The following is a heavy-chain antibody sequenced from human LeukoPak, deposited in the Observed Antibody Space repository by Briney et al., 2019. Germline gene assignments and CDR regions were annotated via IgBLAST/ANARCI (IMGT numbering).Heavy chain of an antibody. CDR1: GFTFSGSA. J-gene: IGHJ3*01. D-gene: IGHD5-12*01. CDR2: IRSKANNHAT. CDR3: WGLGLSGSDVFDL. V-gene: IGHV3-73*01. Sequence: GGSLRLSCAASGFTFSGSAMHWVRQASGKGLEWVGRIRSKANNHATAYAASVKGRFTISRDDSKDTAYLQMNSLKTEDTAVYYCWGLGLSGSDVFDLWGQGTMVTVSS.